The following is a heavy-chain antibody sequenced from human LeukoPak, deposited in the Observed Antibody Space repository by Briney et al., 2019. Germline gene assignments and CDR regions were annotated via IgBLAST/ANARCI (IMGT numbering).Heavy chain of an antibody. CDR2: IYHSGST. Sequence: SETLSLTCAVSGYSISSGYYWGWIRQPPGKGLEWIGSIYHSGSTYYNPSLKSRVTISVDTSKNQFSLKPSSVTAADTAVYYCARAPGYYDSSGYYVDYWGQGTLVTVSS. CDR1: GYSISSGYY. V-gene: IGHV4-38-2*01. J-gene: IGHJ4*02. CDR3: ARAPGYYDSSGYYVDY. D-gene: IGHD3-22*01.